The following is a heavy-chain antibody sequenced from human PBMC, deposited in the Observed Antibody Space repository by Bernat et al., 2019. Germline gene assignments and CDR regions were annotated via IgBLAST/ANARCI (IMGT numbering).Heavy chain of an antibody. CDR3: VRLGGISDIDY. CDR1: GFTVSSTNY. Sequence: EVQLVESGGGLVQPGGSLRLSCAASGFTVSSTNYMSWVRQAPGKGPEWVSVIYGGGSTYYADSVKGRFTISRDNARNTLYLQMNSLRAEDTAVYYCVRLGGISDIDYWGQGTLVTVSS. V-gene: IGHV3-66*01. D-gene: IGHD1-26*01. J-gene: IGHJ4*02. CDR2: IYGGGST.